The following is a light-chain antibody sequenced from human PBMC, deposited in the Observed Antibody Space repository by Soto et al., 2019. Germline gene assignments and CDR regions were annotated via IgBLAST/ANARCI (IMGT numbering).Light chain of an antibody. Sequence: QSALTQPASVSGSPGQSITISCTGTSSDVGAFNFVSWYQQHPGKAPKLIIYDVRNRPSGVSDRISGSKSGNTASLTIYGLQADDQADYYCTSHTRSSPPVLFGGGTKLTVL. CDR2: DVR. V-gene: IGLV2-14*03. CDR3: TSHTRSSPPVL. J-gene: IGLJ2*01. CDR1: SSDVGAFNF.